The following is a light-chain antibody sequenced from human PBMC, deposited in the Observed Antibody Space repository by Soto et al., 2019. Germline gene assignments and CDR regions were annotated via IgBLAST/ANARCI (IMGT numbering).Light chain of an antibody. CDR1: SSNIGAGYD. Sequence: QSVLTQPPSVSGAPGQRVTISCTGSSSNIGAGYDVHWYQQLPGTAPKLLIYDNSNRPSGVPDRFSGAKSGTSASPASTGLQAEDEADYYCQSYDSSLSVLYVFGTGTKLTVL. V-gene: IGLV1-40*01. J-gene: IGLJ1*01. CDR2: DNS. CDR3: QSYDSSLSVLYV.